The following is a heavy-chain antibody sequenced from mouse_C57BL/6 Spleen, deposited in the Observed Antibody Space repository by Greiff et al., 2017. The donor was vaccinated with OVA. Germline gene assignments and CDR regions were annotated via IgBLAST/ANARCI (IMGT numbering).Heavy chain of an antibody. V-gene: IGHV1-81*01. CDR2: IYPRCGNT. CDR1: GYTFTSYG. Sequence: QVQLKESGAELARPGASVKLSCKASGYTFTSYGIRWVKQRTGQGLEWIGEIYPRCGNTNYNEKFKGKATLTADKSSSTAYMALRSLTSEDSAVYFCARGPWDSFAYWGQGTLVTVSA. CDR3: ARGPWDSFAY. D-gene: IGHD4-1*01. J-gene: IGHJ3*01.